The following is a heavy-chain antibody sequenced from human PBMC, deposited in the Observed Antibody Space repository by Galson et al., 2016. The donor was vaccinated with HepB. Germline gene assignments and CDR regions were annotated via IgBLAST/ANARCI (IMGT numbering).Heavy chain of an antibody. J-gene: IGHJ6*02. Sequence: SLRLSCAASGFTFNIYAMSWVRLAPGTGLEWVSYIGSGRPTIYYADSVKGRFTILNDNPKNSLYLQMNSLRDDDTAVYYCARDGGQQVVRWERLRKVYYYYPMDVWGQGTTVTVSS. V-gene: IGHV3-48*02. CDR1: GFTFNIYA. D-gene: IGHD6-13*01. CDR2: IGSGRPTI. CDR3: ARDGGQQVVRWERLRKVYYYYPMDV.